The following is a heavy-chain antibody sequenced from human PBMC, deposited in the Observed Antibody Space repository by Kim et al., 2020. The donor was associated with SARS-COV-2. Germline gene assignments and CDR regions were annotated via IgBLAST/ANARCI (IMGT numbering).Heavy chain of an antibody. Sequence: NFQGRVTLTWDTSTSTVYMELSSLRSEDTAVYYCARSRVMGATTPFDYWGQGTLVTVSS. J-gene: IGHJ4*02. CDR3: ARSRVMGATTPFDY. V-gene: IGHV1-46*01. D-gene: IGHD1-26*01.